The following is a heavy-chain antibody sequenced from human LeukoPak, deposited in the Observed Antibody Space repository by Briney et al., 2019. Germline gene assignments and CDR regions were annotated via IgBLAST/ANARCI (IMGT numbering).Heavy chain of an antibody. V-gene: IGHV4-34*01. CDR2: INHSGST. CDR1: GGSFSGYY. CDR3: ASGIAAAGTGGIWFDP. D-gene: IGHD6-13*01. Sequence: PSETLSLTCAVYGGSFSGYYWSWIRQPPGKGLEWIGEINHSGSTNYNPSLKSRVTMSVDTSKNQFSLKLSSVTAADTAVYYCASGIAAAGTGGIWFDPWGQGTLVTVSS. J-gene: IGHJ5*02.